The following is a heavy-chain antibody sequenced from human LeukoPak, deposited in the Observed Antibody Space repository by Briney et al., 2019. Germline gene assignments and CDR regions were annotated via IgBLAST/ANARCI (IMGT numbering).Heavy chain of an antibody. J-gene: IGHJ4*02. CDR3: ARDPPAVSINTYA. D-gene: IGHD2-8*01. V-gene: IGHV3-66*01. CDR1: GLTVCNDN. CDR2: IFSHGET. Sequence: GGTLSLSCAGSGLTVCNDNMNGVGQAPGGGLGGVSLIFSHGETSYADSVKGRFTISRDNSKNTLYLQMNGLRVEDTAVYYCARDPPAVSINTYAWGQGTLVTVSS.